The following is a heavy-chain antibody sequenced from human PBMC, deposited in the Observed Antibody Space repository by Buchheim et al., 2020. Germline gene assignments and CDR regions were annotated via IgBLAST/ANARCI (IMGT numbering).Heavy chain of an antibody. V-gene: IGHV1-69*01. D-gene: IGHD2-2*01. J-gene: IGHJ6*02. Sequence: QVQLVQPGAEVKKPGSSVKVSCKASGGTFSSYAISWVRQAPGQGLEWMGGIIPIFGTANYAQKFQGRVTITADESASTAYMELSSLRSEDTAVYYCATAIVVDPLYYYYYGMDVWGQGTT. CDR3: ATAIVVDPLYYYYYGMDV. CDR1: GGTFSSYA. CDR2: IIPIFGTA.